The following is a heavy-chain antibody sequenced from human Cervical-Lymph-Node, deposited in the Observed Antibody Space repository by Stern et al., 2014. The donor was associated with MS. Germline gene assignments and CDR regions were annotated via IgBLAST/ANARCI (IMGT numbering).Heavy chain of an antibody. Sequence: QLVQSGGGLVKPGGSLRLSCAASGFTFSSYTMNWVRQAPGKGLEWVSSITTSSSFIYYADSVKGRFTISRDNAKNSLYLQLNSLRAEDTAVYYCARDPHYYSGSGYGLDVWGQGTTVTVSS. CDR2: ITTSSSFI. J-gene: IGHJ6*02. D-gene: IGHD3-10*01. V-gene: IGHV3-21*01. CDR3: ARDPHYYSGSGYGLDV. CDR1: GFTFSSYT.